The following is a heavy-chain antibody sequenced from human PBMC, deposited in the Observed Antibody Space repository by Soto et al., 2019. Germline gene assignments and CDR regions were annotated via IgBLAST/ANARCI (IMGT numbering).Heavy chain of an antibody. CDR3: VRVGITVSSDYYYAMDV. CDR2: IKQDEGEK. Sequence: EVQLVESGGGVVQPGGSLRLSCAASGFTFPDYWMSWVRQAPGKGLEWVANIKQDEGEKFYVDSVKGRFIISRDNARNLLYLQMNSLRLEDTALYYCVRVGITVSSDYYYAMDVWGQGTTVTVSS. D-gene: IGHD3-10*01. J-gene: IGHJ6*02. V-gene: IGHV3-7*03. CDR1: GFTFPDYW.